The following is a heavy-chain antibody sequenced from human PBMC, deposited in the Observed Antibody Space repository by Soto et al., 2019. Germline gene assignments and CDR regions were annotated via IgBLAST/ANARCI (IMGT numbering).Heavy chain of an antibody. CDR3: ARGRYCSGGSCYRGYYYYYGMDV. CDR2: MNPNSGNT. CDR1: GDTFTSYD. D-gene: IGHD2-15*01. V-gene: IGHV1-8*01. Sequence: ASVKVSCKASGDTFTSYDINWVRQATGQGLEWMGWMNPNSGNTGYAQKFQGRVTMTRNTSISTAYMELSSLRSEDTAVYYCARGRYCSGGSCYRGYYYYYGMDVWGQGTTVTVSS. J-gene: IGHJ6*02.